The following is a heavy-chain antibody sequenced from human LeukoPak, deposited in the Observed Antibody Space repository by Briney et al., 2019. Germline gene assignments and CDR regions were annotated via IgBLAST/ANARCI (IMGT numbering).Heavy chain of an antibody. CDR1: GFTFSSYA. Sequence: GGSLRLSCAASGFTFSSYAMSWVRQAPGKGLEWVSAISGSGGSTYYADSVKGRFTISRDTSRSTLYLQMNSLRAEDAAVYYCANHRPPWSYFDYWGQGTLVTVSS. V-gene: IGHV3-23*01. J-gene: IGHJ4*02. D-gene: IGHD3-3*01. CDR2: ISGSGGST. CDR3: ANHRPPWSYFDY.